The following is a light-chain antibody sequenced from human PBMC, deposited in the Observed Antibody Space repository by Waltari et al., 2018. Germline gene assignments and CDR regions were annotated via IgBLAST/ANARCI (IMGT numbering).Light chain of an antibody. J-gene: IGKJ1*01. V-gene: IGKV3-15*01. CDR3: QQYNNWPPGT. CDR1: ESIGSK. CDR2: GAS. Sequence: ETVVTQSPATLSVSPGERATLSCRTSESIGSKLAWYQPKPGQAPRLHIYGASSRATGIPVRFSGSGSETEFTLTISSLQSEDFAVYYCQQYNNWPPGTFGQGTKVEI.